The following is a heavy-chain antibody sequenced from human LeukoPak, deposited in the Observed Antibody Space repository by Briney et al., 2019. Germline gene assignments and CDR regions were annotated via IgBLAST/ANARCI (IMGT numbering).Heavy chain of an antibody. CDR3: ARRRYPGYSSGLFDY. CDR1: GGSISSSTYF. D-gene: IGHD6-19*01. J-gene: IGHJ4*02. V-gene: IGHV4-39*01. CDR2: IYYSGTT. Sequence: PSETLSLTCTVSGGSISSSTYFWGWIRQPPGKGLECIESIYYSGTTYYNPSLKSRVTISVDTSNNQLSLQLSSVTAADTAVYYCARRRYPGYSSGLFDYWGQGTLVTVSS.